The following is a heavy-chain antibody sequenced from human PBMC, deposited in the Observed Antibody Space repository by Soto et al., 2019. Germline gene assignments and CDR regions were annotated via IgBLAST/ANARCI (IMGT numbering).Heavy chain of an antibody. CDR1: GFGFSRDS. D-gene: IGHD6-25*01. V-gene: IGHV3-21*01. J-gene: IGHJ1*01. Sequence: EVQLVESGGGLVKPGGSLRLSCAASGFGFSRDSMNWVRQAPGKGLEWVSCISSSSAYIQYADSVKGRFTIFRDNAKNSLYLSMNSLSADYTALYYCAIDISSGWRDEYFPHWGQGALLTVSS. CDR2: ISSSSAYI. CDR3: AIDISSGWRDEYFPH.